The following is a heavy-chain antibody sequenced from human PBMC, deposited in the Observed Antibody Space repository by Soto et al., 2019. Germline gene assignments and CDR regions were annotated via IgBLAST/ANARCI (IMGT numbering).Heavy chain of an antibody. Sequence: QVQLVQSGAEVRKAGSSVMVSCKTSGGTFHTYTFSWVRQAPGQGLEWMGAIVPIYGTPNYAPKSQGRVSIIAEGYTRTVHMELSRLTCVETAPSYCSRIPRFRFPTSDALALWGQGTLFSV. J-gene: IGHJ4*01. CDR3: SRIPRFRFPTSDALAL. V-gene: IGHV1-69*01. CDR2: IVPIYGTP. D-gene: IGHD3-3*01. CDR1: GGTFHTYT.